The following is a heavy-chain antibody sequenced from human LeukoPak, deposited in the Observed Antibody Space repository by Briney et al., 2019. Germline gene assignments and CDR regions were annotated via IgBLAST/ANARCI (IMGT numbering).Heavy chain of an antibody. Sequence: GGSLRLSCAASGFTFSSYGMHWVRQAPGKGLEWVAVISYDGSNKYYADSVKGRFTISRDNSKNTLYLQMNSLRAEDTAVYYCAKVRHYYDSSGPDYWGQGTLVTVSS. V-gene: IGHV3-30*18. CDR2: ISYDGSNK. CDR3: AKVRHYYDSSGPDY. CDR1: GFTFSSYG. D-gene: IGHD3-22*01. J-gene: IGHJ4*02.